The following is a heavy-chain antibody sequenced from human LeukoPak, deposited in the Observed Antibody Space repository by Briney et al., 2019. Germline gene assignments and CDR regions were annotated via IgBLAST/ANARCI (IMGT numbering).Heavy chain of an antibody. Sequence: GGSLRLSCAASGITFSTYGMHWVRQAPGKGLEWVAFIRYDGSKKQYADFVKGRFTISRDNSKNTLYLQMNGLRADDTAVFFCAKEIWPTVTIPGRTYFDYWGQGTLVTVSS. CDR1: GITFSTYG. J-gene: IGHJ4*02. CDR3: AKEIWPTVTIPGRTYFDY. V-gene: IGHV3-30*02. CDR2: IRYDGSKK. D-gene: IGHD4-17*01.